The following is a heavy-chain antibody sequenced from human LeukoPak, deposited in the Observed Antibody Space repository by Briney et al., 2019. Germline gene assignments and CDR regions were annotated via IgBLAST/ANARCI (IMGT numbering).Heavy chain of an antibody. Sequence: PGGSLRLSCAASGFTFSSYGMHWVRQAPGKGLEWVAVIWYDGSNKYYADSVKGRFTISRDNSKNTLYLQMNSLRAEDTAVYYCAREVRGSGYYSALGYFDYWGQGTLVTVSS. CDR2: IWYDGSNK. D-gene: IGHD3-22*01. J-gene: IGHJ4*02. CDR1: GFTFSSYG. V-gene: IGHV3-33*01. CDR3: AREVRGSGYYSALGYFDY.